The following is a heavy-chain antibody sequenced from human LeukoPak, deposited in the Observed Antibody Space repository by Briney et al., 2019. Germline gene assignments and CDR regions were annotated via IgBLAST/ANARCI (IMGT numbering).Heavy chain of an antibody. CDR1: GFTFSDYY. CDR2: ISSSSSYT. J-gene: IGHJ3*02. Sequence: GGSLRLSCEASGFTFSDYYMSWIRQAPGKGLEWVSYISSSSSYTNYADSVKGRFTISRDNAKNSLYLQMNSLRAEDTAVYYCARGTVVLWFGETDAFDIWGQGTMVTVSS. CDR3: ARGTVVLWFGETDAFDI. V-gene: IGHV3-11*06. D-gene: IGHD3-10*01.